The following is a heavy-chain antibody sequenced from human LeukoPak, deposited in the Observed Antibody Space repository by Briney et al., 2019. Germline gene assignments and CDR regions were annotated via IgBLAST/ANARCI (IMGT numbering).Heavy chain of an antibody. D-gene: IGHD7-27*01. V-gene: IGHV3-30*18. Sequence: GRSLRLSCAASGFTSSRYGMHWVRQAPGKGLEWVAVISNDGSDKKYADSVKGRFTISRDNSKNTLYLQMNSLRAEDTAVYYCAKDRKLGPADYYFDYWGQGTLVTVSS. CDR3: AKDRKLGPADYYFDY. CDR1: GFTSSRYG. CDR2: ISNDGSDK. J-gene: IGHJ4*02.